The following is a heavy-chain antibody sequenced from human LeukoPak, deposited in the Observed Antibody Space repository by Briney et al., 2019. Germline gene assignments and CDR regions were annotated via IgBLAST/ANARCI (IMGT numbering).Heavy chain of an antibody. D-gene: IGHD1-26*01. J-gene: IGHJ4*02. CDR3: AKDLVVGATTPYYFDY. V-gene: IGHV3-30-3*01. CDR1: GFTFSSYA. Sequence: GGSLRLSCAASGFTFSSYAMPWVRQAPGKGLEWVAVISYDGSNKYYADSVKGRFTISRDNSKNTLYLQMNSLRAEDTAVYYCAKDLVVGATTPYYFDYWGQGTLVTVSS. CDR2: ISYDGSNK.